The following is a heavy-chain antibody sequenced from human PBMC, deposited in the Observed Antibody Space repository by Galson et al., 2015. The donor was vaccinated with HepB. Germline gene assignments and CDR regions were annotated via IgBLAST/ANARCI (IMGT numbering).Heavy chain of an antibody. CDR3: ARDRDYYGSGNYGYGIYHYYGMDV. V-gene: IGHV3-48*03. J-gene: IGHJ6*02. D-gene: IGHD3-10*01. CDR1: RFTFSSYE. CDR2: ISSSGSTI. Sequence: SLRLSCAASRFTFSSYEMNWVRQAPGKGLEWVSYISSSGSTIYYADSVKGRFTISRDNAKNSLYLQMDSLRAEDTAVYYCARDRDYYGSGNYGYGIYHYYGMDVWGQGTTVTVSS.